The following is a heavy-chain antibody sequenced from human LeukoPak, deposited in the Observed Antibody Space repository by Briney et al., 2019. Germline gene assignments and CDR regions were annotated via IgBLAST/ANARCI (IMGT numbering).Heavy chain of an antibody. V-gene: IGHV4-61*01. D-gene: IGHD4-23*01. CDR2: IYYSGST. CDR1: GGSISSGSYY. Sequence: PSETLSLTCTVSGGSISSGSYYWSWIRQPPGKGLEWIGYIYYSGSTNYNPSLKSRVTISVDTSKNQFSLKLSSVTAADTAVYYCARGSSYGGNSISYYWGQGTLVTVSS. CDR3: ARGSSYGGNSISYY. J-gene: IGHJ4*02.